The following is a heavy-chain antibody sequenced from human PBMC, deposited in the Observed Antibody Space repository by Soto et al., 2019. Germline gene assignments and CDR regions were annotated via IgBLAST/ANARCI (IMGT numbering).Heavy chain of an antibody. D-gene: IGHD3-22*01. CDR2: INPNSGGK. CDR1: GYTFTGYY. V-gene: IGHV1-2*04. CDR3: AREQGYDISRKLNAFDI. J-gene: IGHJ3*02. Sequence: ASVKVSWKASGYTFTGYYMHFVRQAPGQRREWMGWINPNSGGKHSAKKFQVWVTMTRDTSISTAYIELSRLRADDAAVYYCAREQGYDISRKLNAFDIWGQGTMVTVSS.